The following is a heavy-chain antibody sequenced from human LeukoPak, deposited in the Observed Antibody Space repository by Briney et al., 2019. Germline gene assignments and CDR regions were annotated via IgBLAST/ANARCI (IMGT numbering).Heavy chain of an antibody. CDR3: ARAVVRGAFDI. D-gene: IGHD3-22*01. V-gene: IGHV3-66*01. CDR2: IYSGGST. CDR1: GFTVSSNY. Sequence: PGGSLRLSCAASGFTVSSNYMSWVRQAPGKGLEWVSVIYSGGSTYYADSVKGRFTISRDNSKNTLYLQMNSLRAEDTAVYYCARAVVRGAFDIWGQGTMVTVSS. J-gene: IGHJ3*02.